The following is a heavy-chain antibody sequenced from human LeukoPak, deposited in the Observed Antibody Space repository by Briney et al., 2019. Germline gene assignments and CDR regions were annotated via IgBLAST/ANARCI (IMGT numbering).Heavy chain of an antibody. V-gene: IGHV3-21*01. CDR3: ARDLGELRAY. Sequence: GGSLRLSCAASGFTFSSSAINWVRQAPGKGLEWVSSINQVSSHIYYADSVRGRFTISRDNAKNSVYLQMDSLRAEDTAVYYCARDLGELRAYWGQGTLVTVSS. D-gene: IGHD1-26*01. CDR2: INQVSSHI. J-gene: IGHJ4*02. CDR1: GFTFSSSA.